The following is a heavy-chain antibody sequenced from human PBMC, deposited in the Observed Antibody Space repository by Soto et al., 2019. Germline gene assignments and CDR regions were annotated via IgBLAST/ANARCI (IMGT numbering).Heavy chain of an antibody. V-gene: IGHV1-69*01. CDR1: GGTFSSYA. J-gene: IGHJ6*02. Sequence: QVQLVQSGAEVKKPGSSVKVSCKASGGTFSSYAISWVRQAPGQGLEWMGGIIPIFGTANYAQKFQGRVTITADEATSTAYMELSSLRSEDTAVYYCARDPTPSWVGANKGTWWYDGMDVWGQGTTVTVSS. CDR2: IIPIFGTA. D-gene: IGHD1-26*01. CDR3: ARDPTPSWVGANKGTWWYDGMDV.